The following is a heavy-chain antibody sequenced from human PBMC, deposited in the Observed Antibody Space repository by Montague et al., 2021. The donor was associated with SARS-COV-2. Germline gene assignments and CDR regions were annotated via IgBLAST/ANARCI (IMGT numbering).Heavy chain of an antibody. V-gene: IGHV4-59*08. J-gene: IGHJ3*02. Sequence: SETLSLTCTVSGGSISSYYWSWIRQPPGKGLEWIGYIYYSGSTDYNPSLKSRVTISVDTSKNQFSLKLSSVTAADTAVYYCARTYYYILTGYYNRGAFDIWGKGTMVTVSS. CDR2: IYYSGST. D-gene: IGHD3-9*01. CDR3: ARTYYYILTGYYNRGAFDI. CDR1: GGSISSYY.